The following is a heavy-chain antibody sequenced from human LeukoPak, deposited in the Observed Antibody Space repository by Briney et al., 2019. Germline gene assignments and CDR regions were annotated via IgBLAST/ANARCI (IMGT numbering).Heavy chain of an antibody. J-gene: IGHJ4*02. Sequence: SETLSLTCSVSGGSISSYYWSWIRQPPGRGLEWIGNIYYSGTTNYNPSLGSRVTISVDTSKNHFSLKLGSVTAADTAVYYCAREGGSVDYWGQGTLVTVSS. CDR3: AREGGSVDY. CDR1: GGSISSYY. V-gene: IGHV4-59*12. D-gene: IGHD3-16*01. CDR2: IYYSGTT.